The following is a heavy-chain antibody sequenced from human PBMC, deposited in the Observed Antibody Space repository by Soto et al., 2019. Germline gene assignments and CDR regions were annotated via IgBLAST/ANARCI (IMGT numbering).Heavy chain of an antibody. J-gene: IGHJ6*02. CDR2: IYPGDSDT. Sequence: GESLKISCKGSRYSFTSYWINWVRQMPGKGLEWMGIIYPGDSDTRYSPSFQGQVTISADKSISTAYLQWSSLKASDTAMYYCARCDGYAGFHYYGMDVWGQGTTVTVSS. CDR3: ARCDGYAGFHYYGMDV. CDR1: RYSFTSYW. V-gene: IGHV5-51*01. D-gene: IGHD5-12*01.